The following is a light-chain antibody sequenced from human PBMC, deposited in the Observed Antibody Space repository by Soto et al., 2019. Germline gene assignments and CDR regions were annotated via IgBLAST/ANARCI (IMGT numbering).Light chain of an antibody. Sequence: DIVLTQSPGTLSLSPGERATLSCRASQSVSSKYLAWYQQKPGQAPRLLIYGASTRATGVPPRFSGSRSGTEFTLTISSLQSEDFAVYYCQQYYNWPPYTFGQGTKVDIK. V-gene: IGKV3-15*01. J-gene: IGKJ2*01. CDR2: GAS. CDR3: QQYYNWPPYT. CDR1: QSVSSKY.